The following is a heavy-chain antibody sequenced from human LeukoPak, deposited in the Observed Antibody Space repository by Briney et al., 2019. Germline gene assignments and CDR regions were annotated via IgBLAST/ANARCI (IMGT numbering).Heavy chain of an antibody. CDR1: GFTFSSYG. J-gene: IGHJ4*02. Sequence: GGSLRLSCAASGFTFSSYGMHWVRQAPGKGLEWVAFIPYDGSNKYYADSVKGRFTISRDNPKNTLYLQMNSLRAEDTAVYYCAKDQHGDYAGYWGQGTLVTVSS. V-gene: IGHV3-30*02. D-gene: IGHD4-17*01. CDR3: AKDQHGDYAGY. CDR2: IPYDGSNK.